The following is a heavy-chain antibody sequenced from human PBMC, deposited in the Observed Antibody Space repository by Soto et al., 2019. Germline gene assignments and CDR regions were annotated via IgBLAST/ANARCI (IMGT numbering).Heavy chain of an antibody. D-gene: IGHD6-6*01. CDR2: IYNSGKT. CDR3: AEGALYSNSPDFYX. Sequence: PSETLSLTCTVSGGSISSYYWSWIRQPPGKGLEWIVYIYNSGKTNSNPSLKSRVTISLDSSKKQFSLKLISVTAADTAVYYCAEGALYSNSPDFYXWGQGTLVTVSX. V-gene: IGHV4-59*01. J-gene: IGHJ4*02. CDR1: GGSISSYY.